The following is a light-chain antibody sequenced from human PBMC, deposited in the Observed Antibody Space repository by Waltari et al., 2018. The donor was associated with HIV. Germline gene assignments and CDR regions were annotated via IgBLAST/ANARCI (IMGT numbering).Light chain of an antibody. CDR3: SSYASNNIPYV. V-gene: IGLV2-8*01. CDR2: EVS. CDR1: SSDVGGYNY. J-gene: IGLJ1*01. Sequence: QSALTQPPSASGSPGQSVTISCTGTSSDVGGYNYVSWYQQRPGKSTKILIYEVSKRRSGLADRFSGSKAGNTASRTVSSRQTEDEGDYCCSSYASNNIPYVFGTGTTVTVL.